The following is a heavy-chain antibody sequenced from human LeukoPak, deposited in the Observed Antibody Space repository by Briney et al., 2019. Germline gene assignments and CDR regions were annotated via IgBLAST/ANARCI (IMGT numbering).Heavy chain of an antibody. CDR1: GYTFISHA. D-gene: IGHD5-12*01. CDR2: INVGNGNT. J-gene: IGHJ4*02. CDR3: ARDGSGYYYFDY. V-gene: IGHV1-3*01. Sequence: ASVKVSCKASGYTFISHAMHWVRQAPGQRLEWMGWINVGNGNTYYSQKFQDRITKTRDTSASTTYMELSSLRSEDTAVYYCARDGSGYYYFDYWGQGTLVTVSS.